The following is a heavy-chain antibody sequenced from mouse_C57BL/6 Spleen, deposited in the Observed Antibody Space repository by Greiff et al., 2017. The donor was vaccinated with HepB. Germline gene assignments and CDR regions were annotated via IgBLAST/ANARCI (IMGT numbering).Heavy chain of an antibody. J-gene: IGHJ2*01. Sequence: EVKLMESGPGLVKPSQSLSLTCSVTGYSITSGYSWNWIRQFPGNKLEWMGYISYDGSNNYNPSLKNRISITRDTSKNQFFLKLNSVTTEDTATYYCARGRRDERYFDYWGQGTTLTVSS. CDR1: GYSITSGYS. V-gene: IGHV3-6*01. CDR3: ARGRRDERYFDY. CDR2: ISYDGSN. D-gene: IGHD3-3*01.